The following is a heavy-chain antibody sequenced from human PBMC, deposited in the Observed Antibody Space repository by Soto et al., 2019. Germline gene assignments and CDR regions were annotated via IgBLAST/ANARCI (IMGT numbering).Heavy chain of an antibody. V-gene: IGHV3-21*01. CDR1: GFTFSNYR. CDR3: ARDLLQYGVRGDY. J-gene: IGHJ4*02. Sequence: EVQLVESGGGLVKPGGSLRLSCAASGFTFSNYRMNWVRRAPGKGLEWVSSISSRSTYISYGDSVKGRFTISRDNAKNSLYLQMTSLRAEDTAVYYCARDLLQYGVRGDYWGEGTLVTVSS. CDR2: ISSRSTYI. D-gene: IGHD3-10*01.